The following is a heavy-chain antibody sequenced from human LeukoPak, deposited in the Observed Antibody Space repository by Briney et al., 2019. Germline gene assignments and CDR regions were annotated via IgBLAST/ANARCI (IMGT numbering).Heavy chain of an antibody. CDR1: GYTFTGYY. Sequence: ASVKVSCKASGYTFTGYYMHWVRQAPGQGLEWMGWINPNSGGTNYAQKFQGRVTMTRDTSISTAYMELSRLRSDDTAVYYCARVSYGDYGYYYMDVWGKGTTVTISS. CDR3: ARVSYGDYGYYYMDV. V-gene: IGHV1-2*02. J-gene: IGHJ6*03. CDR2: INPNSGGT. D-gene: IGHD4-17*01.